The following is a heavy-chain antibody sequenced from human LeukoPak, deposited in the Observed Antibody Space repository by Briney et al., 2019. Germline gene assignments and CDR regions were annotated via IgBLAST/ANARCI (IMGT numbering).Heavy chain of an antibody. V-gene: IGHV1-2*02. CDR3: ARDPRSSGFFDY. Sequence: ASVKVSCKASGYTFTGYYMHWVRQAPGQGLAWMGWINPNSGGTNYAQKFQGRVTMTRDTSISTAYMELSRLRSDDTAVYYCARDPRSSGFFDYWGQGTLVTVSS. CDR1: GYTFTGYY. CDR2: INPNSGGT. J-gene: IGHJ4*02. D-gene: IGHD6-19*01.